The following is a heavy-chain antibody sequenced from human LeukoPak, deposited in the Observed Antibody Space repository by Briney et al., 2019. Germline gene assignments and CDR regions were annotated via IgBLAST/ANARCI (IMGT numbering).Heavy chain of an antibody. Sequence: PSENVSLTCAVYGGSISGNYWSWLRQPPGKGLEWIGEINHSGSTNYNPSLKSRVTISVDTSKNQFSLKLSSVTAADTAVYYCARGSCSSTSCYEGYFDYWGQGTLVTVSS. D-gene: IGHD2-2*01. CDR2: INHSGST. J-gene: IGHJ4*02. V-gene: IGHV4-34*01. CDR3: ARGSCSSTSCYEGYFDY. CDR1: GGSISGNY.